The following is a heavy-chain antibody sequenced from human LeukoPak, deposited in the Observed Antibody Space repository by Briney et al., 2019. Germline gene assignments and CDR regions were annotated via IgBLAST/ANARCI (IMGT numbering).Heavy chain of an antibody. CDR3: ARHSIAAAGTGHDY. CDR2: IYYSGST. CDR1: GGSFSGSSYY. V-gene: IGHV4-39*01. D-gene: IGHD6-13*01. Sequence: SETLSLTCTVSGGSFSGSSYYWGWIRQPPGKGLEWIGSIYYSGSTYYNPSLKSRVTISVDTSKNQFSLKLSSVTAADTAVYYCARHSIAAAGTGHDYWGQGTLVTVSS. J-gene: IGHJ4*02.